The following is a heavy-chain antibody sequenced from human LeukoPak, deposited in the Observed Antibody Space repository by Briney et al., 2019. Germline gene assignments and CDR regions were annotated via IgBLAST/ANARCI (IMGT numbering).Heavy chain of an antibody. CDR2: IYYSGST. J-gene: IGHJ3*02. Sequence: SETLSLTCTVSGGSISSGDYYLSWIRQPPGKGLEWIGYIYYSGSTNYNPSLKSRVTISVDTSKNQFSLKLSSVTAADTAVYYCARDRGYSSSWPNAFDIWGQGTMVTVSS. CDR3: ARDRGYSSSWPNAFDI. CDR1: GGSISSGDYY. V-gene: IGHV4-61*08. D-gene: IGHD6-13*01.